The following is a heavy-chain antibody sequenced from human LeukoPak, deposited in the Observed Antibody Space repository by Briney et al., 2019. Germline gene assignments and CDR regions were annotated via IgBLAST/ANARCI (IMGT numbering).Heavy chain of an antibody. CDR3: ARRAGMRRYYYYYYMDV. D-gene: IGHD6-19*01. V-gene: IGHV1-8*01. J-gene: IGHJ6*03. CDR1: GYTFTSCD. Sequence: ASVKVSCKASGYTFTSCDINWVRQATGQGLEWMGWMNPNSGNTGYAQKFQGRVTMTRNTSISTAYMELSSLRSEDTAVYYCARRAGMRRYYYYYYMDVWGKGTTVTISS. CDR2: MNPNSGNT.